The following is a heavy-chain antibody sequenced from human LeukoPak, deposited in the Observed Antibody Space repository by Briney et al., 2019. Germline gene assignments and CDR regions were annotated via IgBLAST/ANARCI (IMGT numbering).Heavy chain of an antibody. Sequence: SETLSLTCTVSDDSISSGSYYWSWIRQPAGKGLEWIGSIYYSGSTYYNPSLKSRVTISVDTSKNQFSLKLSSVTAADTAVYYCARLLRDSYGPGFDYWGQGTLVTVSS. CDR1: DDSISSGSYY. V-gene: IGHV4-39*01. D-gene: IGHD5-18*01. J-gene: IGHJ4*02. CDR2: IYYSGST. CDR3: ARLLRDSYGPGFDY.